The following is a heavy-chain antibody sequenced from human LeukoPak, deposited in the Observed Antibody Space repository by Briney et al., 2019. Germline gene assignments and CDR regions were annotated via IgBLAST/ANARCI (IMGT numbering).Heavy chain of an antibody. V-gene: IGHV3-11*04. CDR3: AKDYYDSSGYPGLDAFDI. D-gene: IGHD3-22*01. J-gene: IGHJ3*02. Sequence: GGSLRLSCAASGFTFSDYYMSWIRQAPGKGLEWVSYISSSGSTIYYADSVKGRFTISRDDAKNSLYLQMNSLRAEDTAVYCCAKDYYDSSGYPGLDAFDIWGQGTMVTVSS. CDR1: GFTFSDYY. CDR2: ISSSGSTI.